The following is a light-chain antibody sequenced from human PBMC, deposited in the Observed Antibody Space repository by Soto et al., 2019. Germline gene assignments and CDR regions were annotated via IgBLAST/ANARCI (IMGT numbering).Light chain of an antibody. Sequence: QSVLTQPPSVSGAPGQRVTISCTGSSSNIGAGYDVHWYQQVPGTAPKLLIYDNNNRPSEVNRPSGVPDRFSGSKSGTSASLAITGLQAEDEADYYCQSYDTSLSGLYVFGTGTKLTVL. CDR3: QSYDTSLSGLYV. V-gene: IGLV1-40*01. J-gene: IGLJ1*01. CDR1: SSNIGAGYD. CDR2: DNNNRPSEV.